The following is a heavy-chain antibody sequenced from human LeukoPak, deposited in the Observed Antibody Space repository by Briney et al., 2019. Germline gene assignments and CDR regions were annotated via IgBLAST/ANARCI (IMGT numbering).Heavy chain of an antibody. D-gene: IGHD3-16*02. V-gene: IGHV3-53*01. Sequence: GGSLRLSCTVSGFTVSRNSMSWVRQAPGKGLEWVSFIYSDNTHYSDSVKGRFTISRDNAKNSLYLQLNSLRAEDTAVYYCARDYAWDSYGLVLDSWGQGALVTVSS. CDR2: IYSDNT. J-gene: IGHJ4*02. CDR3: ARDYAWDSYGLVLDS. CDR1: GFTVSRNS.